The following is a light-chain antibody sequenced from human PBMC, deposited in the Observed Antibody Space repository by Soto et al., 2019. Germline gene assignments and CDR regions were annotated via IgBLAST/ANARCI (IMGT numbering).Light chain of an antibody. CDR2: AAS. Sequence: DIQMTQSPSSVPASVGDRVTSTCRASQGIRNWLAWYQQTPGKAPELLIFAASSMQSGVPSRFSGRGSGTEFTLTIDSLQPEDFATYYCQQTDSFPLSFGGGTKVDIK. CDR3: QQTDSFPLS. J-gene: IGKJ4*01. CDR1: QGIRNW. V-gene: IGKV1D-12*01.